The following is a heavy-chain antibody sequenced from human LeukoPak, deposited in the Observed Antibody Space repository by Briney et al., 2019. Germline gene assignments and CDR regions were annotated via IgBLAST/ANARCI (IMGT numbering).Heavy chain of an antibody. CDR2: VYDGDT. CDR1: DASISQYY. V-gene: IGHV4-59*01. D-gene: IGHD1-1*01. Sequence: SETLSLTCTVSDASISQYYWTRIRQPPGKGLEWIGYVYDGDTNYSPSLTSRVTISGDTSENQFSLKLTSVTAADAAVYYCAGLRTEAVDYWGQGTLVTVSS. J-gene: IGHJ4*02. CDR3: AGLRTEAVDY.